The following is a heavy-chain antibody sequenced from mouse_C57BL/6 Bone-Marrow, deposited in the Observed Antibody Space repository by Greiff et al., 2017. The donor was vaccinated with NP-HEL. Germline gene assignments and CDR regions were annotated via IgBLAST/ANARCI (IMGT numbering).Heavy chain of an antibody. Sequence: QVQLQQSGAELARPGASVKLSCKASGYTFTSYGISWVKQRPGQGLEWIGEIYPRSGNAYYNEKFKGKATLTADKSSSTAYMELRSLTSEDSAVYFCASRGYGQAWFAYWGQGTLVTVSA. CDR2: IYPRSGNA. J-gene: IGHJ3*01. V-gene: IGHV1-81*01. CDR1: GYTFTSYG. D-gene: IGHD2-10*02. CDR3: ASRGYGQAWFAY.